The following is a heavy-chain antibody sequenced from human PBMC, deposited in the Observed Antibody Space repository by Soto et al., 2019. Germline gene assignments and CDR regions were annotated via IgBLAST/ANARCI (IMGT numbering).Heavy chain of an antibody. CDR2: IYYSGSA. V-gene: IGHV4-31*03. J-gene: IGHJ4*02. D-gene: IGHD3-9*01. Sequence: SETLSLTCSVSGGSIGRGGFYWSWIRQHPEKGLEWIGYIYYSGSAYYNPSLKSRVAISLDTSKNQFSLEWTSVTVADTAVYYCARAPAPWYFYSWGQGTLVTVS. CDR1: GGSIGRGGFY. CDR3: ARAPAPWYFYS.